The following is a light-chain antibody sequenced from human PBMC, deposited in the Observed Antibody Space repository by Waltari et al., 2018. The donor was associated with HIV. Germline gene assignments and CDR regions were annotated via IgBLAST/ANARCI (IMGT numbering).Light chain of an antibody. J-gene: IGKJ1*01. CDR3: QQYNSYQGT. CDR1: QSISSW. CDR2: KAS. V-gene: IGKV1-5*03. Sequence: DIQMTQSPSTLSASVGDRVTITCRASQSISSWLAWYQQKPGKAPKLLIYKASSLESGVPSRFSGSGSGTEFTLTISSLQPDDFATYYCQQYNSYQGTFGQGTEVEIK.